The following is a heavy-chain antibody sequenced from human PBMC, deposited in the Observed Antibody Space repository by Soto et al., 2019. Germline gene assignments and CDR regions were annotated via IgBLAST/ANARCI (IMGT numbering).Heavy chain of an antibody. D-gene: IGHD3-16*01. Sequence: EVQLVESGGGLVQPGGSLRLSCAASGFTVSNNYMIWFRLPPGKGLEWASLIYSGGTTYYADSVKGRFTISRDNSKNTQYLQMNSMRVENMAVYYCAGNGWGMATVGMWGLGTLVTVSS. CDR3: AGNGWGMATVGM. CDR2: IYSGGTT. CDR1: GFTVSNNY. J-gene: IGHJ4*02. V-gene: IGHV3-53*01.